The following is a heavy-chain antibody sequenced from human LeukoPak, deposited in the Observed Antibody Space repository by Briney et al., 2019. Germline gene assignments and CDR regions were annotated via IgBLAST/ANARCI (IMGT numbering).Heavy chain of an antibody. V-gene: IGHV4-31*03. Sequence: SETLSLTCTVSGGSISSGGYYWSWIRQHAGKGLEWIGYIYYSGSTYYNPSLKSRVTISVDTSKNQFSLKLSSVTAADTAVYYCARFQSYYDFWSGYYTGASLDYYGMDVWGQGTTVTVSS. CDR1: GGSISSGGYY. CDR2: IYYSGST. D-gene: IGHD3-3*01. CDR3: ARFQSYYDFWSGYYTGASLDYYGMDV. J-gene: IGHJ6*02.